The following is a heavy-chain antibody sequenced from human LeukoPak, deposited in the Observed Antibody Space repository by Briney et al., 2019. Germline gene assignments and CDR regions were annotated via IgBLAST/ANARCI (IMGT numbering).Heavy chain of an antibody. V-gene: IGHV4-31*03. CDR1: GGSISSGGYY. Sequence: PSETLSLTCTVSGGSISSGGYYWSWIRQHPGKGLEWIGEINHSGSTNYNPSLKSRVTISVDTSKNQFSLKLSSVTAADTAVYYCARDPHSAVAGTSLFDYWGQGTLVTVSS. J-gene: IGHJ4*02. CDR3: ARDPHSAVAGTSLFDY. D-gene: IGHD6-19*01. CDR2: INHSGST.